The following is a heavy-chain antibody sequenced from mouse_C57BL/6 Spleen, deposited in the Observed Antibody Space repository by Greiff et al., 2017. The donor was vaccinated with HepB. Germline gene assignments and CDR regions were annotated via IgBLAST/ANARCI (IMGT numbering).Heavy chain of an antibody. Sequence: QVQLQQPGAELVRPGSSVKPSCKASGYTFTSYWMDWVKQRPGQGLEWIGNIYPSDSETHYNQKFKDKATLTVDKSSSTAYMQLSSLTSEDSAVYYCAREFYYDYDVENPHFDYWGQGTTLTVSS. CDR2: IYPSDSET. J-gene: IGHJ2*01. D-gene: IGHD2-4*01. CDR3: AREFYYDYDVENPHFDY. CDR1: GYTFTSYW. V-gene: IGHV1-61*01.